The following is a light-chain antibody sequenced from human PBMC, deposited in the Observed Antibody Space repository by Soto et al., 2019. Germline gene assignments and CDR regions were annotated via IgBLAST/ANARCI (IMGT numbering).Light chain of an antibody. J-gene: IGLJ2*01. V-gene: IGLV2-14*03. CDR2: DVT. CDR1: DSDVGGYNF. CDR3: SSFTGRGTPV. Sequence: QSVLTKPASVSGSTEQTIAISCTGTDSDVGGYNFVSWYRQYPSKAPQLIIYDVTNRPSGVSYRFSGSKSGNTASLTISGLQADDEADFYCSSFTGRGTPVFGGGTKVTVL.